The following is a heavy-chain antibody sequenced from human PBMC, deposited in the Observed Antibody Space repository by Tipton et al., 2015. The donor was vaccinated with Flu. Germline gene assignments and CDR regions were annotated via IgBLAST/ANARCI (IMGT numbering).Heavy chain of an antibody. J-gene: IGHJ4*02. CDR2: VSGGGGTT. V-gene: IGHV3-23*01. D-gene: IGHD6-19*01. CDR3: AKVSPELVAGLDY. CDR1: GFTFSRYA. Sequence: SLRLSCAASGFTFSRYAMSWVRQAPGKGLEWVAGVSGGGGTTYFADSVKGRFTISRDNSRNMVFLQMNNLRAEDTAEYYCAKVSPELVAGLDYWGRGALVTVSS.